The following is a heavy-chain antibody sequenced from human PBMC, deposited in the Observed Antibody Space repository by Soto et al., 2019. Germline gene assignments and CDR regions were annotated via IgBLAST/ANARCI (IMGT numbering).Heavy chain of an antibody. J-gene: IGHJ6*03. CDR1: SGSISSSNW. CDR2: IYHSGST. D-gene: IGHD2-2*01. CDR3: ARLGLGIVVVPAVEESYYYYYMDV. Sequence: SETLSLTCAVSSGSISSSNWWSWVRQPPGKGLEWIGEIYHSGSTNYNPSLKSRVTISVDKSKNQFSLKLSSVTAADTAVYYCARLGLGIVVVPAVEESYYYYYMDVWGKGTTVTVSS. V-gene: IGHV4-4*02.